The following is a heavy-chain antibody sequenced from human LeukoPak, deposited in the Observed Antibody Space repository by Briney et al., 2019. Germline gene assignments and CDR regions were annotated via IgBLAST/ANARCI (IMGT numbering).Heavy chain of an antibody. J-gene: IGHJ4*02. CDR1: GFTFSSYA. D-gene: IGHD3-22*01. CDR2: ISGSGGST. V-gene: IGHV3-23*01. Sequence: GGSLRLSCAASGFTFSSYAMSWVRQAPGKGLEWVSAISGSGGSTYYADSVKGRFTISRDNSKSTLYLQMNSLRAEDTAVYYCARDYDSSGYYRNDWGQGTLVTVSS. CDR3: ARDYDSSGYYRND.